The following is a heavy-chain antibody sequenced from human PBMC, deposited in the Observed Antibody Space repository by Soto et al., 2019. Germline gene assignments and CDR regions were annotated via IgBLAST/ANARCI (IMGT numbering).Heavy chain of an antibody. CDR2: IWYDGSNK. J-gene: IGHJ6*02. CDR3: ARDPRLWDYYYGMDV. D-gene: IGHD1-26*01. Sequence: PVGSLRLSCAASGFTFSSYGMHWVRQAPGKGLEWVAVIWYDGSNKYYADSVKGRFTISRDNSKNTLYLQMNSLRAEDTAVYYCARDPRLWDYYYGMDVWGQGTTVTVSS. CDR1: GFTFSSYG. V-gene: IGHV3-33*01.